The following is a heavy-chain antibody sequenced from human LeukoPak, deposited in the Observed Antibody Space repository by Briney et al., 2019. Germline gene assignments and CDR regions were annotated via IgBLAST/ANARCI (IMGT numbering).Heavy chain of an antibody. CDR2: ISYDGSNK. Sequence: PGRSLRLSCAASGFTFSNYAIHWVRQAPGKGLEWVAVISYDGSNKYYADSVKGRFTISRDNSKNTLYLQMNSLRAEDTAVYYCAKDFAKYCSGGCDFLHWGQGTLVTVSS. D-gene: IGHD2-15*01. J-gene: IGHJ1*01. CDR1: GFTFSNYA. CDR3: AKDFAKYCSGGCDFLH. V-gene: IGHV3-30*18.